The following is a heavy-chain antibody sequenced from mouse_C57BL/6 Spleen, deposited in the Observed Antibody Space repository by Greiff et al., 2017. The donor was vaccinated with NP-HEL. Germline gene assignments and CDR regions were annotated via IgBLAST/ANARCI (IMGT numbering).Heavy chain of an antibody. V-gene: IGHV1-22*01. Sequence: EVQLQQSGPELVKPGASVKMSCKASGYTFTDYNMHWVKQSHGKSLEWIGYINPNNGGTSYNQKFKGKATLTVNKSSSTAYMELRSLTSEDSAVYYCARREEIYYDYDERSYYAMDYWGQGTSVTVSS. CDR1: GYTFTDYN. J-gene: IGHJ4*01. CDR2: INPNNGGT. CDR3: ARREEIYYDYDERSYYAMDY. D-gene: IGHD2-4*01.